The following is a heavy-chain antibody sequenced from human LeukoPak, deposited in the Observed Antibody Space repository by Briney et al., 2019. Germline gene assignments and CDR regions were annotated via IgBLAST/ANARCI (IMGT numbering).Heavy chain of an antibody. CDR3: AKDYYGSGSMFDY. J-gene: IGHJ4*02. CDR1: GFTFNTYS. CDR2: ISSTSIYR. D-gene: IGHD3-10*01. Sequence: GGSLRLSCAASGFTFNTYSMNWVRQAPGKGLEWVSSISSTSIYRYYADSVKGRFTISRDNSKNTLYLQMNSLRAEDTAVYYCAKDYYGSGSMFDYWGQGTLVTVSS. V-gene: IGHV3-21*01.